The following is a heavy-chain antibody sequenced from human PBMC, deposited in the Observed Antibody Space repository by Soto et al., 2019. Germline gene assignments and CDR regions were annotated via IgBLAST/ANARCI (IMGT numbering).Heavy chain of an antibody. J-gene: IGHJ4*02. D-gene: IGHD1-26*01. CDR3: ARYSVSWEPDY. CDR2: IYYSGST. CDR1: GGSVSSGSYY. Sequence: SETLSLTCTVSGGSVSSGSYYWSWIRQPPGKGLEWIGYIYYSGSTNYNPSLKSQVTISVDTSKNHFSLKLSSLTSADTAVYYCARYSVSWEPDYWGQGTLVTVSS. V-gene: IGHV4-61*01.